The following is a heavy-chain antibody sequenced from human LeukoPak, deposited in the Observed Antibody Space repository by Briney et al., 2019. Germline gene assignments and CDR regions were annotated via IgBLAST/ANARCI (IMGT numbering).Heavy chain of an antibody. V-gene: IGHV4-39*07. CDR2: IYFTGNT. J-gene: IGHJ4*02. CDR1: GGSISSSSSY. CDR3: ARGGYSGYEEGEFDY. Sequence: PSETLSLTCTVSGGSISSSSSYWGWIRQPPGTGLEWNANIYFTGNTYYNSSLRSRATISIDTSKNQFSLKLSSVTAADTAVYYCARGGYSGYEEGEFDYWGQGTLVTVSS. D-gene: IGHD5-12*01.